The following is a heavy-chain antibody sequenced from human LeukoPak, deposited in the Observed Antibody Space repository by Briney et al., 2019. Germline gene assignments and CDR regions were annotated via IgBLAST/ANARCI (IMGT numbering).Heavy chain of an antibody. CDR3: ARESGAFSPFGF. Sequence: SGTLSLTCAVSGGSIITTNWWSWVRQPPGKGLEWIGEVHLNGATNYNPSLESRVSMSIDKSKNQLTLKLKSVSAADTAIYYCARESGAFSPFGFWGQGTLVTVSS. D-gene: IGHD1-26*01. V-gene: IGHV4-4*02. CDR1: GGSIITTNW. CDR2: VHLNGAT. J-gene: IGHJ4*02.